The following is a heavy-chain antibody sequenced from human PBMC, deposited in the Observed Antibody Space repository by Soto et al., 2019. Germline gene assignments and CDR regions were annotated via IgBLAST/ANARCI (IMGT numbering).Heavy chain of an antibody. J-gene: IGHJ6*02. CDR2: IKQDGSEK. V-gene: IGHV3-7*03. CDR3: AKGRSYYYYYGVDV. CDR1: GFTFSTYF. Sequence: GGSLRLSCAASGFTFSTYFMTWVRQAPGKGLEWVANIKQDGSEKWYVDSVKGRFTISRDNAKKSLYLQMNSLRAEDTALYYCAKGRSYYYYYGVDVWGQGTTVTVSS.